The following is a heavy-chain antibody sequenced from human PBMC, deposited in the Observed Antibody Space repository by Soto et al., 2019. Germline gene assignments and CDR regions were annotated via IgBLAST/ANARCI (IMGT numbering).Heavy chain of an antibody. D-gene: IGHD1-1*01. CDR1: GITLSNAW. J-gene: IGHJ3*02. CDR3: TSTRTGTNVFDM. Sequence: EVQLAESGGGLVEPGGSLRLSCAGSGITLSNAWMNWVRQAAGKGLEWVGRIRSKGDGGATEYAAPVKGRFTFSRDDSENTLFLQMSALKPEDTGVYFCTSTRTGTNVFDMWGPGTMVIVSS. CDR2: IRSKGDGGAT. V-gene: IGHV3-15*01.